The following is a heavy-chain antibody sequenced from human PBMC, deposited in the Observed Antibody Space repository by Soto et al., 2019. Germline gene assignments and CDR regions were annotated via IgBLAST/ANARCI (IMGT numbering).Heavy chain of an antibody. J-gene: IGHJ6*02. Sequence: SETLSLTCTVSGGSISSYYWSWIRQPPGKGLEWIGYIYYSGSTNYNPSLKSRVTISVDTSKNQFSLKLSSVTAVDTAVYYCARGGGIAAADTYYYYGMDVWGQGTTVTVSS. V-gene: IGHV4-59*01. CDR2: IYYSGST. CDR1: GGSISSYY. CDR3: ARGGGIAAADTYYYYGMDV. D-gene: IGHD6-13*01.